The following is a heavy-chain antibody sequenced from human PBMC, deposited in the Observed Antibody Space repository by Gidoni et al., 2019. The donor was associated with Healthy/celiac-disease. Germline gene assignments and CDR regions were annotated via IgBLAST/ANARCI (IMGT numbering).Heavy chain of an antibody. CDR1: GFTFSSYA. V-gene: IGHV3-23*01. Sequence: EVQLLESGGGLLQPGGSLRLSCSASGFTFSSYAISWVRQAPGKGLEWVSAISGSGGSTYYADSVKGRFTISRDNSKNTLYLQMNSLRAEDTAVYYCAKDGAGYSGYDYGRTDFDYWGQGTLVTVSS. CDR3: AKDGAGYSGYDYGRTDFDY. CDR2: ISGSGGST. D-gene: IGHD5-12*01. J-gene: IGHJ4*02.